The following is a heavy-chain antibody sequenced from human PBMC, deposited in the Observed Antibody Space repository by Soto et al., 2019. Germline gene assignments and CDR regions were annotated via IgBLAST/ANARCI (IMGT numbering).Heavy chain of an antibody. J-gene: IGHJ6*02. CDR2: INAGNGNT. CDR3: ATSAVDGPGDYYYYYYGMDV. V-gene: IGHV1-3*01. CDR1: GYTFTSYA. D-gene: IGHD6-19*01. Sequence: GASVKVSCKASGYTFTSYAMHWVRQAPGQRLEWMGWINAGNGNTKYSQKFQGRVTITRDTSASTAYMELSSLRSEDTAVYYCATSAVDGPGDYYYYYYGMDVWGQGTTVTVYS.